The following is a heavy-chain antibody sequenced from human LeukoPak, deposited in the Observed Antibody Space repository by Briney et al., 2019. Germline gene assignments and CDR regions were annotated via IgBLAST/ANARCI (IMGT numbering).Heavy chain of an antibody. J-gene: IGHJ4*02. CDR3: ASIVVPAARGFDY. V-gene: IGHV1-69*05. D-gene: IGHD2-2*01. CDR2: IIPIFGTA. Sequence: SVKVSCKASGYTFTSYYMHWVRQAPGQGLEWMGGIIPIFGTANYAQKFQGRVTITTDESTSTAYMELSSLRSEDTAVYYCASIVVPAARGFDYWGQGTLVTVSS. CDR1: GYTFTSYY.